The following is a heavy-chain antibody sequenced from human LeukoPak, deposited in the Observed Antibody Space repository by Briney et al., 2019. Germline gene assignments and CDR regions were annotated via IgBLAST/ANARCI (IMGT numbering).Heavy chain of an antibody. CDR1: GYTFTSYA. CDR2: INAGNGNT. J-gene: IGHJ2*01. Sequence: GATVKVSCKASGYTFTSYAMHWVRQAPGQRLEWMGWINAGNGNTKYSQKFQGRVTITRDTSASTAYMELRSLRSDDTAVYYCARDYSNYAAKTGAHWYFDLWGRGTLVTVSS. D-gene: IGHD4-11*01. CDR3: ARDYSNYAAKTGAHWYFDL. V-gene: IGHV1-3*01.